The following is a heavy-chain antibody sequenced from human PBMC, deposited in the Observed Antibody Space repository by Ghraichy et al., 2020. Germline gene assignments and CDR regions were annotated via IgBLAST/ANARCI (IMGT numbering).Heavy chain of an antibody. Sequence: SQTLSLTCAISGDSVSSNSAAWNWIRQSPSRGLEWLGRTYYRSKWYNDYAVSVKSRITINPDTSKNQFSLQLNSVTPEDTAVYYCARDGYSGYDSYYYYYGMDVWGQGTTVTVS. V-gene: IGHV6-1*01. CDR3: ARDGYSGYDSYYYYYGMDV. J-gene: IGHJ6*02. D-gene: IGHD5-12*01. CDR1: GDSVSSNSAA. CDR2: TYYRSKWYN.